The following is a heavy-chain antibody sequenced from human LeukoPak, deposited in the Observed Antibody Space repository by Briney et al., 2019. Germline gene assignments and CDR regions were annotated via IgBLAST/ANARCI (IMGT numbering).Heavy chain of an antibody. Sequence: GGSLRLSCAASGFTFDDFAMHWVRQGPGKGLEWISGISWNGNNLDYADSVKGRFTISRDNSKNSLYLQMNSLRAEDTALYYCVKDVNYYGSGSDGWGQGTLVTVSS. J-gene: IGHJ4*02. CDR3: VKDVNYYGSGSDG. CDR2: ISWNGNNL. D-gene: IGHD3-10*01. CDR1: GFTFDDFA. V-gene: IGHV3-43D*04.